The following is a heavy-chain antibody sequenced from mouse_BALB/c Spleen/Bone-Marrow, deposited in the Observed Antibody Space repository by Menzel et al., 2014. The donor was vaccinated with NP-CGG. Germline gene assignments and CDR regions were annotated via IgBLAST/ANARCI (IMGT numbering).Heavy chain of an antibody. J-gene: IGHJ2*01. CDR1: GYTFTSHR. Sequence: VQLQKSGAELAKPGASVKLSCKASGYTFTSHRTHWAKQRPGQGLEWIGEIDPSTGRTDYNKKFKSQATLTVDKSSSTAYMHLSSLTSEDSAVYYCARINGYNNWGQGTTLTVSS. V-gene: IGHV1S81*02. CDR2: IDPSTGRT. D-gene: IGHD2-2*01. CDR3: ARINGYNN.